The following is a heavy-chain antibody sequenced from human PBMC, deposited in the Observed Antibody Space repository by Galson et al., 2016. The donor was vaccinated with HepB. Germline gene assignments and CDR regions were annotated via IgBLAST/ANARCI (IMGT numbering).Heavy chain of an antibody. J-gene: IGHJ4*02. D-gene: IGHD6-13*01. V-gene: IGHV3-30*14. CDR2: IRQDGDEK. CDR3: ARAWSSSWYSPCDY. Sequence: SLRLSCAASGFTFSSFPMHWVRQAPGKGLEWVAAIRQDGDEKSYADSVKGRFTISRDNSKNTLYLQMGSLRPEDMAVYYCARAWSSSWYSPCDYWGQGTLVTVSS. CDR1: GFTFSSFP.